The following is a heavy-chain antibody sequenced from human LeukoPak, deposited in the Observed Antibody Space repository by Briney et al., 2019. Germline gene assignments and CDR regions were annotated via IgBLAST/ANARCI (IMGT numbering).Heavy chain of an antibody. J-gene: IGHJ4*02. CDR1: GGSISSSSYY. CDR3: ARSRLLWFGELLN. CDR2: IYHSGST. Sequence: SETLSLTCTVSGGSISSSSYYWGWIRQPPGKGLEWIGSIYHSGSTYYNPSLKSRVTISVDTSKNQFSLKLSSVTAADTAVYYCARSRLLWFGELLNWGQGTLVTVSS. V-gene: IGHV4-39*07. D-gene: IGHD3-10*01.